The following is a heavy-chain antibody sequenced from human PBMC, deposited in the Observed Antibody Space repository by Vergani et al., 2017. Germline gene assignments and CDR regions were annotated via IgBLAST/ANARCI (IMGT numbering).Heavy chain of an antibody. CDR2: IYYSGST. J-gene: IGHJ4*02. CDR3: AREMPLPGVRYFDWSDHLIDY. CDR1: GDSIRSGGYY. V-gene: IGHV4-31*03. D-gene: IGHD3-9*01. Sequence: QVQLQESGPGLVKPSQTLSLTCTVSGDSIRSGGYYCSWIRQHPGKVLEWIGYIYYSGSTYYNPSLKSRVTISVDTSKNQFSLKLSSVTAANTAVYYCAREMPLPGVRYFDWSDHLIDYWGQGTLVTVSS.